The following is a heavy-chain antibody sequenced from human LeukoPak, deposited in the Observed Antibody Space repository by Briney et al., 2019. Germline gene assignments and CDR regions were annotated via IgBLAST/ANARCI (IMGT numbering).Heavy chain of an antibody. CDR2: ISYGGTT. D-gene: IGHD2-15*01. CDR1: GGSISSSTYY. V-gene: IGHV4-39*01. J-gene: IGHJ6*03. CDR3: ARLVGYYYYYMDV. Sequence: SETLSLTCTVSGGSISSSTYYWGWIRQPPGKGLEWIGSISYGGTTYYNPSLNRRVTISVDTSKNQFSLRLSSVTAADTAVYYCARLVGYYYYYMDVWGKGTTVTVSS.